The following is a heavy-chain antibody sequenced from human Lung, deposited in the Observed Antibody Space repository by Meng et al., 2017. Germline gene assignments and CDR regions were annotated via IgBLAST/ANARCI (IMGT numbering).Heavy chain of an antibody. J-gene: IGHJ6*02. CDR3: ARDGRRRSWSVPANYYYHMDV. D-gene: IGHD3-16*01. V-gene: IGHV3-30*01. Sequence: GGSLRLSCAASGFTFSSYAMHWVRQAPGKGLEWVAVIVYDDDNKYYADSVKGRFTISSDRSKSTVYLQMNSLRGEDTGVYYCARDGRRRSWSVPANYYYHMDVWGPGTTVTVSS. CDR2: IVYDDDNK. CDR1: GFTFSSYA.